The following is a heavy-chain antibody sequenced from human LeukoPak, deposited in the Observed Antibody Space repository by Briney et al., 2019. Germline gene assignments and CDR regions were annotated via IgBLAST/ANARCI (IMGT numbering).Heavy chain of an antibody. V-gene: IGHV3-74*01. Sequence: GGSLRLSCAVSGFTFSSYWMHWVRQAPGKGLVWVSRIDRDGSRISYADSVKGRFTISRDNGKNTLFLQMNSLRAEDAAVYYCARDRNSGGSPPPCDYWGQGTLVTVSS. CDR3: ARDRNSGGSPPPCDY. CDR2: IDRDGSRI. CDR1: GFTFSSYW. J-gene: IGHJ4*02. D-gene: IGHD3-16*01.